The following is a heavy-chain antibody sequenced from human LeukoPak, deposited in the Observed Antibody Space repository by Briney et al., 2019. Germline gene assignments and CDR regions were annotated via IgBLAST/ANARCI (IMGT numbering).Heavy chain of an antibody. CDR3: ATRIAARGFDP. CDR2: ISAYNGNT. CDR1: GYTFTSYG. V-gene: IGHV1-18*01. J-gene: IGHJ5*02. D-gene: IGHD6-6*01. Sequence: GALVKVSCKASGYTFTSYGISWVRQAPGQGLEWMGWISAYNGNTNYAQKLQGRVTMTTDTSTSTAYMELRSLRSDDTAVYYCATRIAARGFDPWGQGTLVTVSS.